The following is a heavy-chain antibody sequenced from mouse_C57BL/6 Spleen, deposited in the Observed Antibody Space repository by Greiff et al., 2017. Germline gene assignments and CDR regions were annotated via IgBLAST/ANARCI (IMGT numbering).Heavy chain of an antibody. J-gene: IGHJ3*01. Sequence: QVTLIESGPGILQPSQTLRLTCSFSGFSLSTFGMGVGWLRQPSGKGLEWLAHIWWDDDKYFNPALKRWLTITKDTTKNQVLHKIANVVTADDATYYGARTHHGYDEGLAYWGQGTLVTVSA. D-gene: IGHD2-2*01. CDR1: GFSLSTFGMG. CDR2: IWWDDDK. V-gene: IGHV8-8*01. CDR3: ARTHHGYDEGLAY.